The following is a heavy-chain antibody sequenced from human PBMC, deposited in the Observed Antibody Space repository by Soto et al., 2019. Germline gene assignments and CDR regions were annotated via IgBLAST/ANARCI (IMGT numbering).Heavy chain of an antibody. Sequence: EVQLLESGGGLVQPGGSLRLSCAASGFTFSSYAMSWVRQAPGKGLEWVSAISGSGGSTYYADSVKGRFTISRDNSKNTLHLQMNSLRAEDTAVYYCAKDRTVTTPSAVYFQHWGQGTLVTVSS. CDR3: AKDRTVTTPSAVYFQH. CDR1: GFTFSSYA. D-gene: IGHD4-17*01. V-gene: IGHV3-23*01. J-gene: IGHJ1*01. CDR2: ISGSGGST.